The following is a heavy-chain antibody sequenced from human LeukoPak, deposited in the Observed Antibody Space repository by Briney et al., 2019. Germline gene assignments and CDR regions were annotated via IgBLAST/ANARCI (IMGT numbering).Heavy chain of an antibody. D-gene: IGHD4-23*01. CDR3: ARGQDDYGGDNKYNWFDP. CDR1: GGSFSGYY. Sequence: SETLSLTCAVYGGSFSGYYWSWIRQPPGKGLEWIGEINHSGSTNYNPSLKSRVTISVDTSKNQFSLKLSSVTAADTAVYYCARGQDDYGGDNKYNWFDPWGQGTLVTASS. CDR2: INHSGST. V-gene: IGHV4-34*01. J-gene: IGHJ5*02.